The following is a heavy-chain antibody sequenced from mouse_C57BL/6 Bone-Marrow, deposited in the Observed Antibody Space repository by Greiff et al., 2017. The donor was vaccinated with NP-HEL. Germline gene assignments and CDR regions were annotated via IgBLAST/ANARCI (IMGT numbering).Heavy chain of an antibody. CDR1: GFTFSDYG. CDR2: ISSGSSTI. V-gene: IGHV5-17*01. D-gene: IGHD1-1*01. J-gene: IGHJ2*01. Sequence: DVKLVESGGGLVKPGGSLKLSCAASGFTFSDYGMHWVRQAPEKGLEWVAYISSGSSTIYYADTVKGRFTISRDNAKNTLFLQMTSLRSEDTAMYYCASIPYYYGSSYLYYFDYWGQGTTLTVSS. CDR3: ASIPYYYGSSYLYYFDY.